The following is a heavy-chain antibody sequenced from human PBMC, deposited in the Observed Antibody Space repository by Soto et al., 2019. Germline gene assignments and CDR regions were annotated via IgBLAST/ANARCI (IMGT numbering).Heavy chain of an antibody. Sequence: GGSLRLSCAASGFTFSSYAMSWVRQAPGKGLEWVSAISGSGGSTYYADSVKGRFTISRDNSKNTLYLQMNSLRAEDTAVYYCATEYPTLYDFWSGYPSRHAFDIWGQGTMVTVSS. J-gene: IGHJ3*02. CDR3: ATEYPTLYDFWSGYPSRHAFDI. CDR2: ISGSGGST. CDR1: GFTFSSYA. V-gene: IGHV3-23*01. D-gene: IGHD3-3*01.